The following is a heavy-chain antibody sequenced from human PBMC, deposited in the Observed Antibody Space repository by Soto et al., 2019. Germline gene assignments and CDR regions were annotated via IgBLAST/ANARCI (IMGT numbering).Heavy chain of an antibody. CDR3: AREGCTNGVCYKGAFDI. Sequence: GGSLRLSCAASGFTFSSYGMHWVRQAPGKGLEWVAVIWYDGSNKYYADSVKGRFTISRDNSKNTLYLQMNSLRAEDTAVYYCAREGCTNGVCYKGAFDIWGQGTMVTVSS. CDR2: IWYDGSNK. CDR1: GFTFSSYG. D-gene: IGHD2-8*01. V-gene: IGHV3-33*01. J-gene: IGHJ3*02.